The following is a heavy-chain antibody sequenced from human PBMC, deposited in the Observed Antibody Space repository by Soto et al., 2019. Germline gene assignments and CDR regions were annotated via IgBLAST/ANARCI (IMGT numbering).Heavy chain of an antibody. J-gene: IGHJ4*02. D-gene: IGHD3-22*01. CDR2: IYHSGGI. CDR1: GDSISSGGYS. V-gene: IGHV4-30-2*01. CDR3: ARDDRSGYFFDY. Sequence: QLQLQESGSGLVKPSQTLSLTCAVSGDSISSGGYSWNWIRQPPGKGLEWIGYIYHSGGIDYNPSLKSRVTISVDRSKNQFSLNLRSVTAADTAVYYCARDDRSGYFFDYWGQGTLVTVSS.